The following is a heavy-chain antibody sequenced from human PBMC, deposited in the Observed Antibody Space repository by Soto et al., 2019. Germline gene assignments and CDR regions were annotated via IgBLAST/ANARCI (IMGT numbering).Heavy chain of an antibody. CDR1: GGTFSSYA. Sequence: GASVKVSCKASGGTFSSYAISWVRQAPGQGLEWMGGIIPIFGTANYAQKFQGRVTITADESTSTAYMELSSLRSEDTAVYYCAADNSSSWYVALDYWGQGTLVTVSS. V-gene: IGHV1-69*13. J-gene: IGHJ4*02. D-gene: IGHD6-13*01. CDR2: IIPIFGTA. CDR3: AADNSSSWYVALDY.